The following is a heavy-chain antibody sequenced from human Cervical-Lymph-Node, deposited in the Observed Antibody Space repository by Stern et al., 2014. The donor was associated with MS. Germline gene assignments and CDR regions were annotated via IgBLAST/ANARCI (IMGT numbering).Heavy chain of an antibody. CDR1: GFTFSDYH. J-gene: IGHJ4*02. D-gene: IGHD2-21*02. CDR3: VRASDPLFEY. V-gene: IGHV3-11*01. CDR2: ISTTGKTI. Sequence: VQLLEVGGGPVKPGGVLRIFCAVPGFTFSDYHMHWIRQAPGKVLEWISYISTTGKTICCADSVKGRFTISRDNAKNSLYLQMNSLRVEDTAVYYCVRASDPLFEYWGQGTLVTVSS.